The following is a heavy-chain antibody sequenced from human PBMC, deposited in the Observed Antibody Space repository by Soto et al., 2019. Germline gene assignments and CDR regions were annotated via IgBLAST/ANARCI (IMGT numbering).Heavy chain of an antibody. Sequence: QVQLVQSGAEVKKPGASVKVSCKASGYTFTSYDINWVRQATGQGLEWMGWMNPNTGNTDFAQKFQGRVTMTRNTSISTAYMELSSLRSEDTAVYYCARSCPARYCSTTSCRVFGYWGQGTLVTVSS. CDR3: ARSCPARYCSTTSCRVFGY. CDR2: MNPNTGNT. CDR1: GYTFTSYD. D-gene: IGHD2-2*01. J-gene: IGHJ4*02. V-gene: IGHV1-8*01.